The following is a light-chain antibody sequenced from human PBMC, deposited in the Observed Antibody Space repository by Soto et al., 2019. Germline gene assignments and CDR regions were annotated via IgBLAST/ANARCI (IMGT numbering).Light chain of an antibody. J-gene: IGLJ2*01. Sequence: QSALTQPPSASGSARHSVTIPCTGTGIDDYDYNFVSWYQHHPGKVPKLIIFEVNKRPSGVPDRFSGSKSGTTASLTVSGLQADDEADYYCSTFAVSPVIFGGGTQLTVL. CDR2: EVN. CDR1: GIDDYDYNF. CDR3: STFAVSPVI. V-gene: IGLV2-8*01.